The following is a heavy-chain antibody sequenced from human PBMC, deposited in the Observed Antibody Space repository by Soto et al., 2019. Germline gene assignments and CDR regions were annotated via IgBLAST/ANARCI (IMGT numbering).Heavy chain of an antibody. D-gene: IGHD1-26*01. Sequence: PSETLSLTCTVSGGSISSSIYYWGWILQPPGRGLEWIGIIDYSGSTHYNPSLKTRVTISVDKSKNQFSLKLSSVTAADTAVYYCARVYSGSYSDYWGQGTLVTVS. J-gene: IGHJ4*02. CDR2: IDYSGST. CDR3: ARVYSGSYSDY. CDR1: GGSISSSIYY. V-gene: IGHV4-39*07.